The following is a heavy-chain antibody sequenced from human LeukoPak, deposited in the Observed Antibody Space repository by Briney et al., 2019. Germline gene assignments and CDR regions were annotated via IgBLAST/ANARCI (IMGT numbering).Heavy chain of an antibody. J-gene: IGHJ6*03. CDR1: GGSISGYH. V-gene: IGHV4-59*01. Sequence: SETLSLTCNVSGGSISGYHWSWIRQPPGKGLEWLGYIYYSGSSNYNPSLKSRVTMSADTSKNQFSLKLSSVTAADTAVYYCGEVPRWYYYYYYMDVGAKGPRSPSP. CDR3: GEVPRWYYYYYYMDV. CDR2: IYYSGSS. D-gene: IGHD2-2*01.